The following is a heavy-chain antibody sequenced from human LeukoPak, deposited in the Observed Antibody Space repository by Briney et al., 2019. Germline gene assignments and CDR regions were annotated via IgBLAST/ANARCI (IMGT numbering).Heavy chain of an antibody. CDR3: AREEGRYDSSGSFGY. J-gene: IGHJ4*02. D-gene: IGHD3-22*01. CDR2: ISYDGSNK. Sequence: GGSLRLSCAASGFTFSSYAMHWVRQAPGKGLEWVAVISYDGSNKYYADSVKGRFTISRDNSKNTLYLQMNSLRAEDTAVYYCAREEGRYDSSGSFGYWGQGTLVTVSS. V-gene: IGHV3-30-3*01. CDR1: GFTFSSYA.